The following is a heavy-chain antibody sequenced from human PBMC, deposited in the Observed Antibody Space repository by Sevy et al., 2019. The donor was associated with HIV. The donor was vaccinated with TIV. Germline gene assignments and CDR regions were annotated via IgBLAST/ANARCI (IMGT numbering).Heavy chain of an antibody. D-gene: IGHD4-17*01. V-gene: IGHV3-53*01. CDR3: ARERLSTVTTGLYYFDY. Sequence: GGSLRLSCAASGFTVSSNYMSWVRQAPGKGLEWVSVIYSGGSTYYADSVKGRFTISRDNSKNTLYLQMNSLRAEDTVVYYCARERLSTVTTGLYYFDYWGQGTLVTVSS. CDR1: GFTVSSNY. CDR2: IYSGGST. J-gene: IGHJ4*02.